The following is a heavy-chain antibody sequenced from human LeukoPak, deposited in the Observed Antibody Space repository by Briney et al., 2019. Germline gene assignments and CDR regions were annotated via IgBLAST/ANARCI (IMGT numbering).Heavy chain of an antibody. CDR1: GGTFSSYA. V-gene: IGHV1-69*13. Sequence: ASVKVSCKASGGTFSSYAISWVRQAPGQGLEWMGGIIPIFGTASYAQRFQGRVTITADESTSTAYMELSSLRSEDTAVYYCARNVDTAMVTFDYWGQGTLVTVSS. CDR2: IIPIFGTA. J-gene: IGHJ4*02. D-gene: IGHD5-18*01. CDR3: ARNVDTAMVTFDY.